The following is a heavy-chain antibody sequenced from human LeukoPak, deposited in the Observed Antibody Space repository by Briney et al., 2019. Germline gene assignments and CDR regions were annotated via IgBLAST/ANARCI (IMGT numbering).Heavy chain of an antibody. J-gene: IGHJ5*02. CDR1: GFTFSSYA. CDR2: ISYDGSNK. D-gene: IGHD2-15*01. Sequence: PGGSLRLFCAASGFTFSSYAMHWVRQAPGKGLEWVAVISYDGSNKYYADSVKGRFTISRDNSKNTLYLQMNSLRAEDTAVYYCARGQPIVVVVAATNDWFDPWGQGTLVTVSS. V-gene: IGHV3-30-3*01. CDR3: ARGQPIVVVVAATNDWFDP.